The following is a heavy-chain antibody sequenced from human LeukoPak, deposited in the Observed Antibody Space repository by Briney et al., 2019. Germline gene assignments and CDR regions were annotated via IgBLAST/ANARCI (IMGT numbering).Heavy chain of an antibody. Sequence: PGGSLRLSCAASGFTFSSYAMNWVRQAPGKGLEWVSSISGSSTYIYYADSVKGRFTISRDNAKNSVFLQMNSLRVEDTAVYYCAKVAKYYYGSETYYFFEHWGQGTPVTASS. CDR2: ISGSSTYI. V-gene: IGHV3-21*06. CDR3: AKVAKYYYGSETYYFFEH. J-gene: IGHJ4*02. CDR1: GFTFSSYA. D-gene: IGHD3-10*01.